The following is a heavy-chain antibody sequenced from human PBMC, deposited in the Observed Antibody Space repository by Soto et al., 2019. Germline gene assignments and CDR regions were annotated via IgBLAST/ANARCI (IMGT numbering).Heavy chain of an antibody. V-gene: IGHV4-34*01. J-gene: IGHJ4*02. D-gene: IGHD6-6*01. Sequence: SETLSLTCAVYCGSFSGYYWSWIRQPPGKGLEWIGEINHSGSTNYNPSLKSRVTISVDTSKNQFSLKLSSVTAADTAVYYCASTQLPNIAARFPFDYWGQGTLVTVSS. CDR1: CGSFSGYY. CDR2: INHSGST. CDR3: ASTQLPNIAARFPFDY.